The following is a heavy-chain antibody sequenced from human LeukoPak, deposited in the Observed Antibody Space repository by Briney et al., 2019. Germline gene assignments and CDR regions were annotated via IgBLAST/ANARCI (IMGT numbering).Heavy chain of an antibody. CDR3: AELGITMIGGV. CDR1: GFTFSSYK. V-gene: IGHV3-48*03. Sequence: PGGSLRLSCAASGFTFSSYKMNWVRQAPGKGLEWVSYISSSGSTIYYAGSVKGRFTISRDNAKNSLYLQMNSLRAEDTAVYYCAELGITMIGGVWGKGTTVTISS. CDR2: ISSSGSTI. D-gene: IGHD3-10*02. J-gene: IGHJ6*04.